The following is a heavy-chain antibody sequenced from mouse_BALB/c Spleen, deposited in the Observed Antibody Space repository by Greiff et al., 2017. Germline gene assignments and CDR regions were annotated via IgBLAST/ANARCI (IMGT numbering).Heavy chain of an antibody. V-gene: IGHV1S81*02. CDR1: GYTFTSYY. Sequence: QGQLQQSGAELVKPGASVKLSCKASGYTFTSYYMYWVKQRPGQGLEWIGEINPSNGGTNFNEKFKSKATLTVDKSSSTAYMQLSSLTSEDSAVYYCTRPSTMITTWGPAWFAYWGQGTLVTVSA. CDR3: TRPSTMITTWGPAWFAY. J-gene: IGHJ3*01. CDR2: INPSNGGT. D-gene: IGHD2-4*01.